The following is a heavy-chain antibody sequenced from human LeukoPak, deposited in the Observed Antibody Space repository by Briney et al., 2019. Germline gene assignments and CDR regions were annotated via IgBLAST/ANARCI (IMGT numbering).Heavy chain of an antibody. Sequence: SETLSPTCTVSGDSISSYYWSWIRQPPGKGLEWIGYIYTSGSTNYNPSLKSRVTISVDTSKNQFSLKLSSVTAADTAVYYCARHTKYYDFWSGYHNWFDPWGQGTLVTVSS. J-gene: IGHJ5*02. CDR3: ARHTKYYDFWSGYHNWFDP. CDR1: GDSISSYY. V-gene: IGHV4-4*09. D-gene: IGHD3-3*01. CDR2: IYTSGST.